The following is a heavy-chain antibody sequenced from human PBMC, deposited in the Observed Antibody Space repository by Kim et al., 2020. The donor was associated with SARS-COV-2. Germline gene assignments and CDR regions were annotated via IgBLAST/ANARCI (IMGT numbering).Heavy chain of an antibody. J-gene: IGHJ4*02. Sequence: LKSRVTLSVDTSKNQFSLKLSPVTAAYTAVYYCARRLQYYYDSSGSPFDYWGQGTLVTVSS. V-gene: IGHV4-39*01. D-gene: IGHD3-22*01. CDR3: ARRLQYYYDSSGSPFDY.